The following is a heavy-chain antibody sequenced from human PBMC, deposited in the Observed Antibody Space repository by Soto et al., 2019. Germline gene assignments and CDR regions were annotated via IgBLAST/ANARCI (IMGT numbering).Heavy chain of an antibody. CDR2: IYSGGST. Sequence: EVQLVESGGGLIQPGGSLRLSCAASGFTVSSNYMSWVRQAPGKGLEWVSVIYSGGSTYYADSVKGRFTISRDNAKNTLYLQMNSLRAEDTAVYYCARGGGLYSSAFIAYWGQGTLVTVSS. D-gene: IGHD6-19*01. J-gene: IGHJ4*02. V-gene: IGHV3-53*01. CDR3: ARGGGLYSSAFIAY. CDR1: GFTVSSNY.